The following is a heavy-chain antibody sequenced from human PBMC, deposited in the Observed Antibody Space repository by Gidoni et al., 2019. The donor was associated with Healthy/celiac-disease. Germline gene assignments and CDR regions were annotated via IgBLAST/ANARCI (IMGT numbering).Heavy chain of an antibody. Sequence: EVQLLESGGGLVQPGGSLRLSCAASGFTVSSYAMSWVRQAPGQGLEWVSAISGSGGSTYYAGSVKGRFTISIDNSKNPLSLQMNSLRAEDTAVYYCAKSWEPQYSSSWPSSDYWGQGTLVTVSS. CDR2: ISGSGGST. J-gene: IGHJ4*02. CDR3: AKSWEPQYSSSWPSSDY. D-gene: IGHD6-13*01. V-gene: IGHV3-23*01. CDR1: GFTVSSYA.